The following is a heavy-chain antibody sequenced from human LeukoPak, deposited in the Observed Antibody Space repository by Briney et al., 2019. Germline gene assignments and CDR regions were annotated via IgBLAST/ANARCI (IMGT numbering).Heavy chain of an antibody. D-gene: IGHD1-26*01. CDR3: ARGEHYYYYGMDV. CDR2: ISSSSSTI. V-gene: IGHV3-48*04. Sequence: GGSLRLSCEASGFTFSLYWMNWVRQAPGKGLEWVSYISSSSSTIYYADSVKGRFTISRDNAKSSLYLQMNSLRVEDTAVYYCARGEHYYYYGMDVWGQGTTVTVSS. J-gene: IGHJ6*02. CDR1: GFTFSLYW.